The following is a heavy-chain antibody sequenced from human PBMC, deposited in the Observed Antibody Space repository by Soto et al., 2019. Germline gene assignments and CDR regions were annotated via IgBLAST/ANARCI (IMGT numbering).Heavy chain of an antibody. CDR1: GYTFTSYG. V-gene: IGHV1-18*04. Sequence: GASVKVSCKASGYTFTSYGISWVRQAPGQGLEWMGWISAYNGNTNYAQKLQGRVTMTTDTSTSTAYMELRSLRSDDTAVYYCARDAARSWWFGELLFDYWGQGTLVTVSS. J-gene: IGHJ4*02. CDR3: ARDAARSWWFGELLFDY. CDR2: ISAYNGNT. D-gene: IGHD3-10*01.